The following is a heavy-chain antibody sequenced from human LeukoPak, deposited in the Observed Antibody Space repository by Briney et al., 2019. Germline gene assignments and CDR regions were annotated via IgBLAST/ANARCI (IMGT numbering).Heavy chain of an antibody. J-gene: IGHJ4*02. CDR2: IYHSGST. Sequence: SETLSLTCTVSGGSIGSSGYYWGWIRQPPGKGLEWIGSIYHSGSTYCTPSLKSRVTISVDTSKNQFSLKLGSVTAADTAVHYCARHALTKVGTTPYYFDYWGQGTLVTVSS. CDR3: ARHALTKVGTTPYYFDY. CDR1: GGSIGSSGYY. D-gene: IGHD1-26*01. V-gene: IGHV4-39*01.